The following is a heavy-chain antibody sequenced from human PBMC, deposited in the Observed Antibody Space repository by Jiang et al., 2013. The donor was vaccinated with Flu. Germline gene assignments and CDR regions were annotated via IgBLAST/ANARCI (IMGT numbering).Heavy chain of an antibody. CDR1: GFTFSTYE. V-gene: IGHV3-48*03. CDR3: ARDHHGDYFFDY. J-gene: IGHJ4*02. D-gene: IGHD2-21*02. CDR2: ISNRDSPI. Sequence: QLVESGGGLVQAGGSLRLSCAASGFTFSTYEMNWVRQAPGKGLEWISYISNRDSPIYYADSVKGRFTISRDNAKNSLYLHMNSLRAEDTAVYFCARDHHGDYFFDYWGQG.